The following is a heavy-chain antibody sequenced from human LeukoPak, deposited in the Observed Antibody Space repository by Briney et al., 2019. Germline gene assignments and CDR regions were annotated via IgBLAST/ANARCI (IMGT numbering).Heavy chain of an antibody. CDR3: ARSSSVRYFDWSPFDWFDP. D-gene: IGHD3-9*01. V-gene: IGHV4-34*01. CDR2: IDHSGST. J-gene: IGHJ5*02. Sequence: SETLSLTCAVYGGSFSGYYWSWIRQPPGKGLEWIGEIDHSGSTNYNPSLKSRVTISVDTSKNQFSLKLSSVTAADTAVYYCARSSSVRYFDWSPFDWFDPWGQGTLVTVSS. CDR1: GGSFSGYY.